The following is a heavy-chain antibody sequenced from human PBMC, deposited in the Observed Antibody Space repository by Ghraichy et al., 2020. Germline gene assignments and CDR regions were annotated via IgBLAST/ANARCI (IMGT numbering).Heavy chain of an antibody. V-gene: IGHV3-23*01. CDR3: AKGYGGYSYGYLKRRYGMDV. J-gene: IGHJ6*02. D-gene: IGHD5-18*01. Sequence: GGSLRLSCAASGFTFSSYAMSWVRQAPGKGLEWVSAISGSGGSTYYADSVKGRFTISRDNSKNTLYLQMNSLRAEDTAVYYCAKGYGGYSYGYLKRRYGMDVWGQGTTVTVSS. CDR2: ISGSGGST. CDR1: GFTFSSYA.